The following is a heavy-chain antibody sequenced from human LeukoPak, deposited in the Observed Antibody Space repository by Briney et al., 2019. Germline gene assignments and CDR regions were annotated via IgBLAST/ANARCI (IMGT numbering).Heavy chain of an antibody. J-gene: IGHJ6*02. V-gene: IGHV3-48*03. CDR1: GFTLSEYE. Sequence: GRSLRLSCVDSGFTLSEYEMNWVRQAPGKGLEWVSYISGFGTTIYYADSVKGRFTISRDNAKNSVYLQMNSLGGDDKAIYFCAGRYCRGGSCLTNYYGMDVWGQGTTVIVSS. CDR2: ISGFGTTI. D-gene: IGHD2-15*01. CDR3: AGRYCRGGSCLTNYYGMDV.